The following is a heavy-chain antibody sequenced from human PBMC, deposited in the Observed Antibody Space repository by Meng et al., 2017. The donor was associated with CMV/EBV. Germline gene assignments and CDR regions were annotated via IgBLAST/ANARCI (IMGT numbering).Heavy chain of an antibody. J-gene: IGHJ5*02. CDR3: ARKSERTGYFDP. Sequence: SVKVSCKASGGTFSSHAINWVRQAPGQGLEWMGGIIPILGIANYAPNFQGRVTITADKSTSTADMELRSLKSEDTAVCCCARKSERTGYFDPWGQGTLVTVSS. D-gene: IGHD3/OR15-3a*01. CDR2: IIPILGIA. CDR1: GGTFSSHA. V-gene: IGHV1-69*10.